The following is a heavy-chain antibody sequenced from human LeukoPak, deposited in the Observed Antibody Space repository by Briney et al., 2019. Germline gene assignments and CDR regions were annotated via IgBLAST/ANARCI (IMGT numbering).Heavy chain of an antibody. Sequence: GSLRLSSAASGFTFSSYGMHWVRQAPGKGLEWVAVISYDGSNKYYADSVKGRFTISRDNSKNTLYLQMNSLRAEDTAVYYCVVPAATTFDYWGQGTLVTVSS. CDR1: GFTFSSYG. V-gene: IGHV3-30*03. J-gene: IGHJ4*02. CDR3: VVPAATTFDY. D-gene: IGHD2-2*01. CDR2: ISYDGSNK.